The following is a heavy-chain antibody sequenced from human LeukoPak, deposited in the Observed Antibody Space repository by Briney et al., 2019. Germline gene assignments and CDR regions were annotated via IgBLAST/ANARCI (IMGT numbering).Heavy chain of an antibody. J-gene: IGHJ6*03. CDR2: ISGSGGST. CDR3: AKGITIFGIDYYYMDV. CDR1: GFTFSSYA. V-gene: IGHV3-23*01. Sequence: GGSLRLSCAASGFTFSSYAMSRVRQAPGKGLEWVSAISGSGGSTYYADSVKGRFTISRDNSKNTLYLQMNSLRAEDTAVYYCAKGITIFGIDYYYMDVWGKGTTVTVSS. D-gene: IGHD3-3*01.